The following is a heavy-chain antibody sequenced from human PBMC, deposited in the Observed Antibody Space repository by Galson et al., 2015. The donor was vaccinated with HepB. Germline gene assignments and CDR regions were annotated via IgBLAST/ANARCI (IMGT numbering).Heavy chain of an antibody. Sequence: SLRLSCAASGFTFSNAWMSWVRQAPGKGLEWVGRIKSKTDGGTTDYAAPVKGRFTISRDDSKNTLYLQMNSLKTEDTAVYYCTTDLPANWWTVDYFDYWGQGTLVTVSS. J-gene: IGHJ4*02. CDR3: TTDLPANWWTVDYFDY. CDR1: GFTFSNAW. D-gene: IGHD2-8*02. V-gene: IGHV3-15*01. CDR2: IKSKTDGGTT.